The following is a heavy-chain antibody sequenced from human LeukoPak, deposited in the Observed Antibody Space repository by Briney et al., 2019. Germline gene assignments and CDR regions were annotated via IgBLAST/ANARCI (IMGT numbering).Heavy chain of an antibody. CDR2: IYASGSS. CDR1: GDSISAYY. D-gene: IGHD6-19*01. J-gene: IGHJ4*02. Sequence: SETLSLTCTVSGDSISAYYWNSIRQPAGKGLEWIGRIYASGSSNYNPSLRSRVTMSVDTSKSQFSLTLSSVTAADTAVYYCARDSNSVWRSLDYWGLGALVTVSS. CDR3: ARDSNSVWRSLDY. V-gene: IGHV4-4*07.